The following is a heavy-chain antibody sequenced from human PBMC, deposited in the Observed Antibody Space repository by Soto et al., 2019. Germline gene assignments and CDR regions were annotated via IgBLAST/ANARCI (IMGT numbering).Heavy chain of an antibody. CDR3: ARDRRVPAARWYNWFDP. CDR2: ISGSGGSK. D-gene: IGHD2-2*01. J-gene: IGHJ5*02. V-gene: IGHV3-23*01. CDR1: GFTFSSYA. Sequence: GGSLRLSCAASGFTFSSYAMSWVRQAPGKGLEWVSAISGSGGSKYYADSVKGRFTISRDNSKNTLYLQMNSLRAEDTAVYYCARDRRVPAARWYNWFDPWGQGTLVTVSS.